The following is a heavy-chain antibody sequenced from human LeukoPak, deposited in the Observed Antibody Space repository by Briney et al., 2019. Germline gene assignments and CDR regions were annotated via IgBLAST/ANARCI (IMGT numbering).Heavy chain of an antibody. Sequence: GASVKVSCKASGYTFTSYGISWVRQAPGQGLEWMGWISAYNGNTNYAQKLQGRVTMTTDTSTSTAYMELRSRRSDDTAVYYCAREAKGSSGYYCYFDYWGQGTLVTVSS. V-gene: IGHV1-18*01. J-gene: IGHJ4*02. D-gene: IGHD3-22*01. CDR2: ISAYNGNT. CDR1: GYTFTSYG. CDR3: AREAKGSSGYYCYFDY.